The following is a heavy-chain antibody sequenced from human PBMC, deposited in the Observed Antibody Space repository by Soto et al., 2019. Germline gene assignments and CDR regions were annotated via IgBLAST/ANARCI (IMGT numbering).Heavy chain of an antibody. V-gene: IGHV3-7*01. Sequence: EVQLGESGGGLVQPGGSLRLSCAASGFTFSNSWMSWVRQAPGKGLEWVANIKEDGSEKDYVDSVKGRFTTSRDNANNSLYLQMNSLRAEDTAVYYCARGPNWGQGTLVTVSS. CDR1: GFTFSNSW. J-gene: IGHJ4*02. CDR2: IKEDGSEK. CDR3: ARGPN.